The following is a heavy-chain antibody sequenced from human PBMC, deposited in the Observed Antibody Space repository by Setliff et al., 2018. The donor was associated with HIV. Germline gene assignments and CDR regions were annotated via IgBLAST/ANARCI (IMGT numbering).Heavy chain of an antibody. D-gene: IGHD3-10*01. CDR2: ITGGSGNT. Sequence: ASVKVSCKGSGYTFTSYDINWVRQAPGQSLEWMGWITGGSGNTKYSEKFQGRVTLTSTAYMELSSLRSEDTAVYYCARKGSGSSFDFEYWGQGTLVTVSS. CDR1: GYTFTSYD. J-gene: IGHJ4*02. CDR3: ARKGSGSSFDFEY. V-gene: IGHV1-3*01.